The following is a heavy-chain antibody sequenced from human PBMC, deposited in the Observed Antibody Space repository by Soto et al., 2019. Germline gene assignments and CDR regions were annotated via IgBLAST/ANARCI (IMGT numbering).Heavy chain of an antibody. V-gene: IGHV4-31*03. Sequence: NPSETLSLTCTVSGGSISSGGYYWSWSRQHPGKGLEWIGYIYYSGSTYYNPSLKSRVTISVDTSKNQFSLKLSSVTAADTAVYYCARDTMREGAFDPWGQGTLVTVSS. CDR3: ARDTMREGAFDP. D-gene: IGHD1-1*01. CDR2: IYYSGST. CDR1: GGSISSGGYY. J-gene: IGHJ5*02.